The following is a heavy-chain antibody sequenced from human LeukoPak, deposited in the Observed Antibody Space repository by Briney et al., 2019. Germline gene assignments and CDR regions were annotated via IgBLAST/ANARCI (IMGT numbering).Heavy chain of an antibody. J-gene: IGHJ4*02. V-gene: IGHV3-23*01. Sequence: GGSLRLSCAASGFTFSSYGMSWVRQAPGKGLEWVSAISGSGGSTYYADSVKGRFTISRDNAKNSLYLQMNSLRAEDTAVYYCASGYYDSSGYYYFDYWGQGTLVTVSS. CDR2: ISGSGGST. CDR1: GFTFSSYG. D-gene: IGHD3-22*01. CDR3: ASGYYDSSGYYYFDY.